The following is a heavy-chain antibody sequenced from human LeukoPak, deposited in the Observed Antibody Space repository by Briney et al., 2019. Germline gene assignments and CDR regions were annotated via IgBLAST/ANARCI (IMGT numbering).Heavy chain of an antibody. CDR3: ARDRGYFY. Sequence: GGSLGLSVAALGLTFSSYWLSWSRQVQGRGLEWVANIDQDGSEKYYVDSVKGRFTISRDNAKNSLYLQMNSLRAEDTAVYYCARDRGYFYWGQGTLVTVSS. V-gene: IGHV3-7*01. J-gene: IGHJ4*02. CDR2: IDQDGSEK. CDR1: GLTFSSYW. D-gene: IGHD5-18*01.